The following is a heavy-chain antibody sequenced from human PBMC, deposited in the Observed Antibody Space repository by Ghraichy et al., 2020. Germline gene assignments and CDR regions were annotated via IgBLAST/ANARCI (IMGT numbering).Heavy chain of an antibody. CDR2: INWEGGRT. D-gene: IGHD5-18*01. CDR1: GFIFDDYA. J-gene: IGHJ6*03. V-gene: IGHV3-43D*04. Sequence: GESLNISCAASGFIFDDYAMHWVRQGPGKGLEWVSVINWEGGRTYYADSVKGRFTISRDNSKNSLYLQMNSLRAEDTALYYCAKDGRSVGYNYGYTPYYMDVWGKGTTVTVSS. CDR3: AKDGRSVGYNYGYTPYYMDV.